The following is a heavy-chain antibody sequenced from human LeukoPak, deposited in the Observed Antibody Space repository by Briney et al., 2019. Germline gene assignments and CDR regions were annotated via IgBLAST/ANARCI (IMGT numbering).Heavy chain of an antibody. CDR1: GGSISTYY. CDR3: ARGQDIVVVPAAMPWYFDL. CDR2: IYYSGST. J-gene: IGHJ2*01. Sequence: SETLSLTCTVSGGSISTYYWSWIRQPPGKGLEWIGYIYYSGSTNYNPSLKSRVTISVDTSKNQFSLKLSSVTAADTAVYYCARGQDIVVVPAAMPWYFDLWGRGTLVTVSS. V-gene: IGHV4-59*01. D-gene: IGHD2-2*01.